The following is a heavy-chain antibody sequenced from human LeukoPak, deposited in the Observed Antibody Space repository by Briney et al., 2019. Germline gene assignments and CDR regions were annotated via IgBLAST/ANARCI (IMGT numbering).Heavy chain of an antibody. D-gene: IGHD3-22*01. J-gene: IGHJ4*02. CDR2: VYSNGDT. CDR3: ARFQDGLVVVDY. Sequence: PSETLSLTCTVSGGSLTGYFWSWIRQPPGKGLEWIGYVYSNGDTNYNPSLKSRVTISVDLSKNQFSLKLSSVTAADTAVYYCARFQDGLVVVDYWGQGTLVTVSS. CDR1: GGSLTGYF. V-gene: IGHV4-59*08.